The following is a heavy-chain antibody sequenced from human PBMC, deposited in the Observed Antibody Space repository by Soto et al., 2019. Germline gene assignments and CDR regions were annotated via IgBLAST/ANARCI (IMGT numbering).Heavy chain of an antibody. CDR3: ARGHLAVVPVASWYFYMDV. V-gene: IGHV1-3*01. CDR2: INAGNGNT. Sequence: ASVKVSCKASGYTFTNYGVHWVRQAPGQRLEWMGWINAGNGNTRYSQKFQGRVTITRDTSARTAYMELSSLRSEDTAVYYCARGHLAVVPVASWYFYMDVWGKGTTVTVS. CDR1: GYTFTNYG. J-gene: IGHJ6*03. D-gene: IGHD2-2*01.